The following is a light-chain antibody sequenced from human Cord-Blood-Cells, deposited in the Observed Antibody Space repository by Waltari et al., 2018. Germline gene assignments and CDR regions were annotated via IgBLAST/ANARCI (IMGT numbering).Light chain of an antibody. Sequence: QSALTQPPSASGSPGQSLTISCTVTSSDVVVYNYVSWYQQHPGKAPKLMIYEVSKRPSGVPDRFSGSKSGNTASLTVSGLQAEDEADYYCSSYAGSNNVVFGGGTKLTVL. CDR2: EVS. V-gene: IGLV2-8*01. J-gene: IGLJ2*01. CDR3: SSYAGSNNVV. CDR1: SSDVVVYNY.